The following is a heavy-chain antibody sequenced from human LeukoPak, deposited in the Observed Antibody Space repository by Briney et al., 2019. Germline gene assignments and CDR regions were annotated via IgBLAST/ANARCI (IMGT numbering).Heavy chain of an antibody. CDR2: INHSGST. Sequence: SETLSLTCAVYGGSFSGYYWSWIRQPPGKGLEWIGEINHSGSTNYNPSLKSRVTISVDTSKNQFSLKLSSVTAADTAVYYCAGGRCSGGSCYLGYFQHWGQGTLVTVSS. CDR3: AGGRCSGGSCYLGYFQH. CDR1: GGSFSGYY. D-gene: IGHD2-15*01. J-gene: IGHJ1*01. V-gene: IGHV4-34*01.